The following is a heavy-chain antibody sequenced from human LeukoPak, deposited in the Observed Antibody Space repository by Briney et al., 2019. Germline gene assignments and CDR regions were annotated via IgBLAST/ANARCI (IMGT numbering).Heavy chain of an antibody. V-gene: IGHV4-30-2*01. CDR1: GGSISSGGYS. D-gene: IGHD3-10*01. CDR3: ARGFAGWFGELSG. CDR2: IYHSGST. Sequence: PSQTLSLTCAVSGGSISSGGYSWSWIRQPPGKGLEWIGYIYHSGSTNYNPSLKSRVTISVDKSKNQFSLKLSSVTAADTAVYYCARGFAGWFGELSGWGQGTLVTVSS. J-gene: IGHJ4*02.